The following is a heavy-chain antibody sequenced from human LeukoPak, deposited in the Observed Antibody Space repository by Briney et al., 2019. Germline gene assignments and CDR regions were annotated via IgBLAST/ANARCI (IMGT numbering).Heavy chain of an antibody. V-gene: IGHV4-31*03. CDR1: GGSISSGGYY. D-gene: IGHD5-18*01. CDR3: ARQGGYSYGLRSWFDP. Sequence: SETLSLTCTVSGGSISSGGYYWSWIRQHSGKGLEWIGYIYYSGSTYCNPSLKSRVTISVDTSKNQFSLKLSSVTAADTAVYYCARQGGYSYGLRSWFDPWGQGTLVTVSS. J-gene: IGHJ5*02. CDR2: IYYSGST.